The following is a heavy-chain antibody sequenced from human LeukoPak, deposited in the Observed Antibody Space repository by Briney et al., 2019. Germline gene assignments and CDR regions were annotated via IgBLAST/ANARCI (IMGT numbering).Heavy chain of an antibody. CDR3: ARGPYSGNYCNY. Sequence: GASVKVSCKASGYTFTGYYMHWVRQAPGQGPEWMGWISPNSGGANYAQKFQGRVTMARDTSISTAYMELSRLTSDDTAVYYCARGPYSGNYCNYWGQGTLVTVSS. CDR2: ISPNSGGA. V-gene: IGHV1-2*02. J-gene: IGHJ4*02. CDR1: GYTFTGYY. D-gene: IGHD1-26*01.